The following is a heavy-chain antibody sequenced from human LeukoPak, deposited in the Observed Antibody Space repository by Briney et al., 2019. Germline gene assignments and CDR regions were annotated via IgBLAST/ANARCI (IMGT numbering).Heavy chain of an antibody. D-gene: IGHD3-22*01. J-gene: IGHJ5*02. CDR3: AIEDYYDSSGYNWFDP. V-gene: IGHV1-3*01. CDR1: GYTFTSYA. CDR2: INAGYGNT. Sequence: ASVKVSCKASGYTFTSYAMHWVRQAPGQRLEWMGWINAGYGNTKYSQKFQGRVTITRDTSASTAYMELSSLRSEDTAVYYCAIEDYYDSSGYNWFDPWGQGTLVTVSS.